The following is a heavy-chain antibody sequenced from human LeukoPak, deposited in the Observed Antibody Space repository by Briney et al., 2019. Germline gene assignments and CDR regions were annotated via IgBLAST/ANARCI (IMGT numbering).Heavy chain of an antibody. D-gene: IGHD2/OR15-2a*01. CDR3: ARHFSTDAFDI. CDR2: IFHSGST. J-gene: IGHJ3*02. CDR1: GDYIRSSSYY. Sequence: PSETLSLTCTVSGDYIRSSSYYWGWIRQPPGEGLEWIGSIFHSGSTYYNLSLKSRVTISVDTSKNQFSLNLNSVTAADTAVYFCARHFSTDAFDIWGQGTMVTVSS. V-gene: IGHV4-39*01.